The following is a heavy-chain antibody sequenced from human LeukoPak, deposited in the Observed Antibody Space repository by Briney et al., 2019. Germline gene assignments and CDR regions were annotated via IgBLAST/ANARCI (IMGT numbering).Heavy chain of an antibody. D-gene: IGHD6-19*01. V-gene: IGHV1-69*01. CDR2: IIPIFGAA. Sequence: ASVKVSCKASGGTFSSYAISWVRQAPGQGLEWMGGIIPIFGAANYAQKFQGRVTITADESTSTAYMELTSLRSEDTAVYYCARAGGSGWSGFDYWGQGTLVTVSS. CDR1: GGTFSSYA. J-gene: IGHJ4*02. CDR3: ARAGGSGWSGFDY.